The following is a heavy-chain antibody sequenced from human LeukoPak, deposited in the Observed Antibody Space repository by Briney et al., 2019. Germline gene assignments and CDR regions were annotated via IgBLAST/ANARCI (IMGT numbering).Heavy chain of an antibody. V-gene: IGHV3-30-3*01. Sequence: GGSLRLSCAASGFTFSSYAMHWVRQAPGKGLEWVAVISYDGSNKYYADSVKGRFTISRDNSKNSLYLQMNSLRAEDTAVYYCATNDYGDYYWYFDLWGRGTLVTVSS. CDR2: ISYDGSNK. J-gene: IGHJ2*01. CDR3: ATNDYGDYYWYFDL. D-gene: IGHD4-17*01. CDR1: GFTFSSYA.